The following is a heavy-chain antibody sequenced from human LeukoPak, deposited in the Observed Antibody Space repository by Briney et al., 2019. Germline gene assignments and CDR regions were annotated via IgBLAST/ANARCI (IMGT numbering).Heavy chain of an antibody. J-gene: IGHJ5*02. D-gene: IGHD1/OR15-1a*01. CDR2: VKNDGSTT. CDR3: ARGPIGTIRYSWFDP. Sequence: GGSLRLSCAASGFIFNNYWMHWVRQAPGKELVWVSRVKNDGSTTNYADSVKGRFTISRDNAKNILYLQMKSLRAEDTAVYFCARGPIGTIRYSWFDPWGQGTLVTVSS. V-gene: IGHV3-74*01. CDR1: GFIFNNYW.